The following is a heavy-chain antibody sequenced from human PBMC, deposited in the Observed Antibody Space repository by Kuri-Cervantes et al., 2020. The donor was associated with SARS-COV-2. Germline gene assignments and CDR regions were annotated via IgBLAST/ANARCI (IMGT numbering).Heavy chain of an antibody. CDR3: AKGPVGDGYNYGDY. CDR2: IRQDGSEK. CDR1: GFTFSSYW. Sequence: GESLKISCAASGFTFSSYWMSWVRQAPGKGLEWVANIRQDGSEKYYVDSVKGRFTISRDNAKNSLYLQMNSLRAEDTAVYYCAKGPVGDGYNYGDYWGQGTLVTVSS. J-gene: IGHJ4*02. V-gene: IGHV3-7*01. D-gene: IGHD5-24*01.